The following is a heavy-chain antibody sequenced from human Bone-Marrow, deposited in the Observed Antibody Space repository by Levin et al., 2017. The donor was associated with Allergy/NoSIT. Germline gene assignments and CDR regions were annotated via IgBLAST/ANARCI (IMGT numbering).Heavy chain of an antibody. CDR1: GFRFNTYN. V-gene: IGHV3-30*03. CDR3: AREREYFAVVEGATHYYYGLDV. CDR2: ISHDDSNK. D-gene: IGHD2-15*01. J-gene: IGHJ6*02. Sequence: GGSLRLSCAASGFRFNTYNLHWVRQAPGKGLVWVAVISHDDSNKHYVDSVKGRFTISRDNSKNTLYLQMTSLRAEDTAVYYCAREREYFAVVEGATHYYYGLDVWGQGTTVTVSS.